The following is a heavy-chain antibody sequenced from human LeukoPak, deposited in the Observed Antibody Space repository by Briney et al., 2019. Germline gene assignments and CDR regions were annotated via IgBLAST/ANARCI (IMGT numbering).Heavy chain of an antibody. D-gene: IGHD1-1*01. J-gene: IGHJ4*02. V-gene: IGHV4-34*01. CDR3: ARGGWNRRGTDY. Sequence: SETLSLTCAVYGGSFSDYSWTWIRQPPGKGLEWIGSIYYSGSTYYNPSLKSRVTISVDTSKNQFSLKLSSVTAADTAVYYCARGGWNRRGTDYWGQGTLVTVSS. CDR1: GGSFSDYS. CDR2: IYYSGST.